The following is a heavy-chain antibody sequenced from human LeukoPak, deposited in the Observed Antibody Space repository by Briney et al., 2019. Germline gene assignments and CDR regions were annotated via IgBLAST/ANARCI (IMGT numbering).Heavy chain of an antibody. CDR3: VREGPSISSGWPGLFDY. D-gene: IGHD6-19*01. CDR1: GFTVSSNY. Sequence: GGSLRLSCAASGFTVSSNYMRWVRQAPGKGLEWVSVIYNGGSTSYADSVKGRCTISRDKSKNTGDRQMNILRAEDTAVYYCVREGPSISSGWPGLFDYWGQGTLVIVSS. CDR2: IYNGGST. V-gene: IGHV3-66*01. J-gene: IGHJ4*02.